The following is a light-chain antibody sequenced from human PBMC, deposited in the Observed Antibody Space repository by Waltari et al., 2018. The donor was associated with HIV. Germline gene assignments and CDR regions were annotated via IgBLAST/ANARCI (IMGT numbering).Light chain of an antibody. CDR3: QQDNHCPLV. CDR2: GAA. Sequence: EIEMTQSPSILSVSPGERATLSCRSSQSVSRNLAWYQQRPDQAPRLLIYGAAVRATDIPARCSGSGSGTEFTLTISSLHSEDFAYYSCQQDNHCPLVFGQGTRVEV. J-gene: IGKJ1*01. V-gene: IGKV3-15*01. CDR1: QSVSRN.